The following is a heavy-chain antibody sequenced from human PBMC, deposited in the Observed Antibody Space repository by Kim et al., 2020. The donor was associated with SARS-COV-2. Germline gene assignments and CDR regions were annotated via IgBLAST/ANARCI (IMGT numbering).Heavy chain of an antibody. J-gene: IGHJ5*02. V-gene: IGHV1-18*01. D-gene: IGHD3-9*01. CDR1: GYTFTSYG. CDR3: ARVQDLVFDWLSNLKRTNNWFDP. CDR2: ISAYNGNT. Sequence: ASVKVSCKASGYTFTSYGISWVRQAPGQGLEWMGWISAYNGNTNYAQKLQGRVTMTTDTSTSTAYMELRSLRSDDTAVYYCARVQDLVFDWLSNLKRTNNWFDPWGQGTLVTVSS.